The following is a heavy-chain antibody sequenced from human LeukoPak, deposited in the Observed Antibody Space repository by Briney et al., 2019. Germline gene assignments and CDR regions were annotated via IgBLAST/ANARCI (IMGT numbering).Heavy chain of an antibody. CDR1: GFTFRNFA. CDR3: AAELYSGTYGRSCSFAF. J-gene: IGHJ4*02. V-gene: IGHV1-58*02. D-gene: IGHD1-26*01. CDR2: IFVGSGRT. Sequence: SVTVSCKASGFTFRNFAIQWVRQARGQRRDWIGWIFVGSGRTHYSQNLKESLTITRDMSTKTTSMELSSLRSEDTAVYYCAAELYSGTYGRSCSFAFWGQGTPVTVSS.